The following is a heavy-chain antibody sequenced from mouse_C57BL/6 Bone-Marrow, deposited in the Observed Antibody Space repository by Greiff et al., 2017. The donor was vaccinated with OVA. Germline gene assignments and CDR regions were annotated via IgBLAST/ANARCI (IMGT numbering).Heavy chain of an antibody. Sequence: QVHVKQSGAELVRPGASVTLSCKASGYTFTDYEMHWVKQTPVHGLEWIGAIDPETGGTAYNQKFKGKAILTADKSSSTAYMELRSLTSEDSAVYYCTRHYYGSSYRFAYWGQGTLVTVSA. D-gene: IGHD1-1*01. CDR1: GYTFTDYE. CDR2: IDPETGGT. V-gene: IGHV1-15*01. CDR3: TRHYYGSSYRFAY. J-gene: IGHJ3*01.